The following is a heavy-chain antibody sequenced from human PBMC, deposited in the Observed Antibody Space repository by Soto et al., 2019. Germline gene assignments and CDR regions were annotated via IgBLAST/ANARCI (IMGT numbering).Heavy chain of an antibody. CDR2: ISSSGTTI. V-gene: IGHV3-48*03. J-gene: IGHJ4*02. D-gene: IGHD3-16*02. CDR1: GFTFSSYE. CDR3: ARVAFVISGRRSANFWYLY. Sequence: PGGSLRLSCAASGFTFSSYEMNWVRQPPGKGLEWVSYISSSGTTIYYADSVKGRFTTSRDNAKNSLYLQMNSLRAEDTAVYYCARVAFVISGRRSANFWYLYWCPGTLVTVFS.